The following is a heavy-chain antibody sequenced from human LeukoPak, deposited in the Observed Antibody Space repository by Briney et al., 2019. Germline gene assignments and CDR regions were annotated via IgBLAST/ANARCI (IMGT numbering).Heavy chain of an antibody. D-gene: IGHD3-10*01. CDR3: AKDRSQYYFDY. J-gene: IGHJ4*02. V-gene: IGHV3-23*01. CDR1: GFTFNNYA. Sequence: GGSLRLSCAASGFTFNNYAMTWVRQAPGKGLEWVSAISGSGGTTLYADSVKGRFTISRDNSKSTLYLQMNSLRAEDTAVYYCAKDRSQYYFDYWGQGTLVTVSS. CDR2: ISGSGGTT.